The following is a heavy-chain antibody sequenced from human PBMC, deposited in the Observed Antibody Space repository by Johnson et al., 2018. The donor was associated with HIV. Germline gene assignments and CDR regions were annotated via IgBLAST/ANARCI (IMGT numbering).Heavy chain of an antibody. D-gene: IGHD4-17*01. CDR2: ISDEGSNK. CDR3: ARDGDSDAFDI. Sequence: VQLVESGGGVVQAGRSLTLSCVGSGFTFTDYAIHWVRQPPGKGLEWVAVISDEGSNKYYADSVKGRFTISRDNSENTLYLQMNSLRTEDTAVYYCARDGDSDAFDIWGQGTMVTVSS. J-gene: IGHJ3*02. CDR1: GFTFTDYA. V-gene: IGHV3-30-3*01.